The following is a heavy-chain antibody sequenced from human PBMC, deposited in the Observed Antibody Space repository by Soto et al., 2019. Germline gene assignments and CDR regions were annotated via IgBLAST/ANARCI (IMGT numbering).Heavy chain of an antibody. CDR3: ARGGSFRRGIDY. Sequence: GGSLRLSCAASGFTFSSYSMNWVRQAPGKGLEWVSSISSSSSYIYYADSVKGRFTISRDNAKNSLYLQMNSLRAEDTAVYYCARGGSFRRGIDYWGQGTLVTVSS. J-gene: IGHJ4*02. CDR1: GFTFSSYS. V-gene: IGHV3-21*01. D-gene: IGHD3-10*01. CDR2: ISSSSSYI.